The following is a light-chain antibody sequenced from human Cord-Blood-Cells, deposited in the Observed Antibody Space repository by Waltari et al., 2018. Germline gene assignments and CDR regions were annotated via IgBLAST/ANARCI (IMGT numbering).Light chain of an antibody. V-gene: IGLV2-23*02. Sequence: QSALTQPASVSGSPGQSITISCTGTSSDVGSYNLVSWYQQHPGKAPKRMIYEVSKRPSGVSNRFSGSKSGNTASLTISGLQAEDEDDYYCCAYAGSSPWVFGGGTKLTVL. J-gene: IGLJ3*02. CDR3: CAYAGSSPWV. CDR2: EVS. CDR1: SSDVGSYNL.